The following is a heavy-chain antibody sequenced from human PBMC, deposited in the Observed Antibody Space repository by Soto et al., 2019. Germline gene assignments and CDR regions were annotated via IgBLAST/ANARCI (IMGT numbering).Heavy chain of an antibody. CDR2: VWYDGSKK. Sequence: QVQLEESGGGVVQPGGSLRLSCVASGFTFTTFGMHWVRQAPGKGLEWVAVVWYDGSKKFYGDSVEGRFTISRDNSKNAVYLQMTNLRVDDTAVYYCSRLDYLGMELWGRGTRVIVSS. CDR1: GFTFTTFG. D-gene: IGHD3-22*01. V-gene: IGHV3-33*01. CDR3: SRLDYLGMEL. J-gene: IGHJ6*02.